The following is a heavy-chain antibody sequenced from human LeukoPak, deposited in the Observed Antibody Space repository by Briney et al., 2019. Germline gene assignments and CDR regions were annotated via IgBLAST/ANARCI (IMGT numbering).Heavy chain of an antibody. Sequence: GGSLRLSCAASGFTFSSYAMHWVRQAPGKGLEWVAVISYDGSNKYYAGSVKGRFTISRDNSKNTLYLQMNSLRAEDTAVYYCARDPLGPEWLSDAFDIWGQGTMVTVSS. V-gene: IGHV3-30-3*01. J-gene: IGHJ3*02. D-gene: IGHD3-3*01. CDR2: ISYDGSNK. CDR3: ARDPLGPEWLSDAFDI. CDR1: GFTFSSYA.